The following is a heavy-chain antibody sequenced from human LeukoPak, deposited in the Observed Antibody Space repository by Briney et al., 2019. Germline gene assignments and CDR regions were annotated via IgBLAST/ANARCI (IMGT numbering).Heavy chain of an antibody. J-gene: IGHJ4*02. D-gene: IGHD3-16*02. Sequence: ASVKVSCKASGYTFTGYYMHWVRQAPGQGLEWMGWINPNSGGTNYAQKFQGRVTMTRDTSISTAYMELSRLRSDDTAVYYCASSRRLGELSLSIFDYWGQGTLVTVSS. CDR3: ASSRRLGELSLSIFDY. CDR1: GYTFTGYY. CDR2: INPNSGGT. V-gene: IGHV1-2*02.